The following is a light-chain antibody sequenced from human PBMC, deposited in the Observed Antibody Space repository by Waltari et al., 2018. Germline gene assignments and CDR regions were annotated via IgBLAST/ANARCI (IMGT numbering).Light chain of an antibody. CDR1: RSNIGTYS. CDR3: AAWDDSLSGHWV. CDR2: KTN. J-gene: IGLJ3*02. V-gene: IGLV1-47*01. Sequence: QSVLTQPPSVSGTPGQSVTIACSGSRSNIGTYSVHWYQQLPGTAPKLLIFKTNQRPSGVPERCSGSRSGTSASLAISGLRSEDEADYYCAAWDDSLSGHWVLGGGTKVTVL.